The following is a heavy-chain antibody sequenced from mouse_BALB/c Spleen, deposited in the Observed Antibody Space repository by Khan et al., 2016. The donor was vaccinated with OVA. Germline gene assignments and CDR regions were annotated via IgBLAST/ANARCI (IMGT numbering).Heavy chain of an antibody. V-gene: IGHV1-80*01. J-gene: IGHJ3*01. CDR2: IYPGDGNT. Sequence: QVQLQQSGAELVRPGSSVKISCKASGYAFSNYLMNWVKQGPGQGLEWIGQIYPGDGNTNYNGKFKDKATLTADNSSTTAYMQLSSLTSEDSAVYFWARRGYDYFAYWGQGTLVTVSA. D-gene: IGHD2-14*01. CDR1: GYAFSNYL. CDR3: ARRGYDYFAY.